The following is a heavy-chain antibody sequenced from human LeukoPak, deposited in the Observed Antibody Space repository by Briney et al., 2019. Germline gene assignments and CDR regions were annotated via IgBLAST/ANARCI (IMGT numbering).Heavy chain of an antibody. CDR1: GFTFSSYT. V-gene: IGHV3-30*04. CDR2: ISHDGNIK. D-gene: IGHD3-22*01. Sequence: GGSLRLSCAASGFTFSSYTMHWVRRAPGKGLEWVAVISHDGNIKYHADSMKDRFTISRDNSRNTLYLQMNNLRPEDTAVYSCARAKYYDSRGYSVREAYDIWGQGTMVAVSS. CDR3: ARAKYYDSRGYSVREAYDI. J-gene: IGHJ3*02.